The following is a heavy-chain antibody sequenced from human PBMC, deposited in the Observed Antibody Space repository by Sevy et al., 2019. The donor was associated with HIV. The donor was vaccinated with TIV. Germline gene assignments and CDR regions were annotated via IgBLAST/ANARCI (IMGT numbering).Heavy chain of an antibody. V-gene: IGHV4-59*08. CDR1: GGSITSLY. J-gene: IGHJ4*02. D-gene: IGHD1-26*01. CDR3: AGENAWGRGYS. Sequence: SETLSLTCTVSGGSITSLYWGWIRQPPGKGLEWIANIYYNGNTNYNPSLKSRVTKSLDKSKNQFSLRLSSVTAADTAIYYGAGENAWGRGYSWGQGTLVTVSS. CDR2: IYYNGNT.